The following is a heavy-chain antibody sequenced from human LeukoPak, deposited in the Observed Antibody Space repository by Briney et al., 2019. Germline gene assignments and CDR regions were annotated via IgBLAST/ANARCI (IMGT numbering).Heavy chain of an antibody. Sequence: PGGSLRLSCAGSGFTFGSYAMSWVRQATGKGLEWVSASSGGGGGTYYADSVKGRFTISRDNSKNTVYLQMNSLRAEDTAVYYCAKDRSWIQPWYFELWGRGTLVTVSS. J-gene: IGHJ2*01. V-gene: IGHV3-23*01. D-gene: IGHD5-18*01. CDR1: GFTFGSYA. CDR3: AKDRSWIQPWYFEL. CDR2: SSGGGGGT.